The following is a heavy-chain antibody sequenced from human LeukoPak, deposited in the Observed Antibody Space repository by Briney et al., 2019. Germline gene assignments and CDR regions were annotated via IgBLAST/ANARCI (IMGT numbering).Heavy chain of an antibody. J-gene: IGHJ4*02. CDR2: ISGSGGST. V-gene: IGHV3-23*01. D-gene: IGHD2-8*01. CDR3: AKDRSCTNDVCHEDFDY. Sequence: GGSLRLSCAASGFFFSSYAMSWVRQAPGKGLEWVSTISGSGGSTYYADSVKGRFTISRDNSKNTVYLQMNTLRAEDTAVYYCAKDRSCTNDVCHEDFDYWGQGTLVTVSS. CDR1: GFFFSSYA.